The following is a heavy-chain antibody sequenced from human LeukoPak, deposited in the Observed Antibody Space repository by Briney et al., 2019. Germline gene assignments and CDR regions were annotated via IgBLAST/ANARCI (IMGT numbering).Heavy chain of an antibody. CDR3: AKNGDRGAYCTGGTCYPYFYYYMDV. D-gene: IGHD2-15*01. CDR1: GFTFSSYG. V-gene: IGHV3-23*01. CDR2: ISGSGGST. J-gene: IGHJ6*03. Sequence: GGSLRLSCAASGFTFSSYGMSWVRQAPGKGLEWVSAISGSGGSTYYADSVKGRFTISRDNSKNTLYLQMNSLRAEDTAIYYCAKNGDRGAYCTGGTCYPYFYYYMDVWGKGTTVTVSS.